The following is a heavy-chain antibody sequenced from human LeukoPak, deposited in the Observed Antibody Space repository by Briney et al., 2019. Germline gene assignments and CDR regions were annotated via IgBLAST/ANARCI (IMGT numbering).Heavy chain of an antibody. CDR3: ARTYERDLDS. J-gene: IGHJ4*02. D-gene: IGHD5-12*01. V-gene: IGHV3-48*01. CDR1: GFTLSSYH. CDR2: ISIISSTI. Sequence: GGSLRLSCAASGFTLSSYHMNWVRQAPGKGLEWVSYISIISSTIYYADSVKGRFTISRDDAKNSVYLQMNSLRAEDTAVYYCARTYERDLDSWGQGTLVTVSS.